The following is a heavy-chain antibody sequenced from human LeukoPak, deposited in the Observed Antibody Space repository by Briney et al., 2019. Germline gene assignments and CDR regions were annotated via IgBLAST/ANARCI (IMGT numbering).Heavy chain of an antibody. CDR3: ATDKPGVGAFDI. CDR2: IIPIFGTA. Sequence: SVKVSCKASGGTFSSSSISWVRQAPGQGLEWMGGIIPIFGTANYAQKFQDRVTMTTDTSTTTADLELRNLRSDDTAIYYCATDKPGVGAFDIWGQGTKVTVSS. J-gene: IGHJ3*02. V-gene: IGHV1-69*05. D-gene: IGHD1-26*01. CDR1: GGTFSSSS.